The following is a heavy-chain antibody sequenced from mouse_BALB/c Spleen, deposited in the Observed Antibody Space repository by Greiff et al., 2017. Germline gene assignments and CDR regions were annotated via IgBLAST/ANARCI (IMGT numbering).Heavy chain of an antibody. V-gene: IGHV14-3*02. Sequence: VQLKESGAELVKPGASVKLSCTASGFNIKDTYMHWVKQRPEQGLEWIGRIDPANGNTKYDPKFQGKATITADTSSNTAYLQLSSLTSEDTAVYYCARIHYYGSPYFDYWGQGTTLTVSS. J-gene: IGHJ2*01. CDR1: GFNIKDTY. CDR2: IDPANGNT. CDR3: ARIHYYGSPYFDY. D-gene: IGHD1-1*01.